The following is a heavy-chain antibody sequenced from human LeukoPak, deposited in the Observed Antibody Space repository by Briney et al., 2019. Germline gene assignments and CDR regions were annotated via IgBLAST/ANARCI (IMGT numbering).Heavy chain of an antibody. D-gene: IGHD6-19*01. CDR1: GGTFSSYA. Sequence: GASVKVSCKASGGTFSSYAISWVRQAPGQGLEWMGRIIPILGIANYAQKFQGRVTITADKSTSTAYMELSSLRSEDTAVYYCARSHVIAVAGSESDYYYGMDVWGQGTTVTVSS. J-gene: IGHJ6*02. CDR3: ARSHVIAVAGSESDYYYGMDV. V-gene: IGHV1-69*04. CDR2: IIPILGIA.